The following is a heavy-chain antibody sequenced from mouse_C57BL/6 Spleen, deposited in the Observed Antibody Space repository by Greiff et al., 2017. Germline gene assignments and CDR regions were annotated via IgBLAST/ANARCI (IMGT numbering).Heavy chain of an antibody. CDR3: ARSYGNWYFDV. J-gene: IGHJ1*03. V-gene: IGHV1-54*01. Sequence: QVQLQQSGAELVRPGTSVKVSCKASGYAFTNYLIEWVKQRPGQGLEWIGVINPGSGGTNYNEKFKGKATLTADKSSSTAYMQLSSLTSEDSAVYFCARSYGNWYFDVWGTGTTVTVSS. CDR1: GYAFTNYL. D-gene: IGHD2-1*01. CDR2: INPGSGGT.